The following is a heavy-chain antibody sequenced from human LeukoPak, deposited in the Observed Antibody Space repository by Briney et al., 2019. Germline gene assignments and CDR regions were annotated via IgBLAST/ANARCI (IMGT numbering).Heavy chain of an antibody. D-gene: IGHD3-9*01. Sequence: SETLSLTCTVSGASLGGYYWTWIRQAPRKGLEWIGYIYYSGSTNYNPSLKSRVTISVDTATNQFSLRLSSVTAADTAVYYCARARYFDWFSFYFDYWGQGTLVTVSS. J-gene: IGHJ4*02. V-gene: IGHV4-59*01. CDR3: ARARYFDWFSFYFDY. CDR2: IYYSGST. CDR1: GASLGGYY.